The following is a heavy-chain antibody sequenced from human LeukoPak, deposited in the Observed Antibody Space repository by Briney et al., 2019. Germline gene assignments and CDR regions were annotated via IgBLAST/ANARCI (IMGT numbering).Heavy chain of an antibody. J-gene: IGHJ4*02. CDR3: AKLYCSSTSCTDY. Sequence: ISFDGINQYYADSLNGRFTISPDNSKNTLSLQMNSLRAQDTAVYYCAKLYCSSTSCTDYWRQGTLVTVSS. CDR2: ISFDGINQ. V-gene: IGHV3-30*18. D-gene: IGHD2-2*01.